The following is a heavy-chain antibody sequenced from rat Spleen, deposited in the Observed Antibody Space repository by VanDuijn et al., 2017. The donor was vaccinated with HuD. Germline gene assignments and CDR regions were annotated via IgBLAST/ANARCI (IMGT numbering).Heavy chain of an antibody. CDR3: AKRGWYYFDY. CDR2: ITSGGSNT. V-gene: IGHV5-25*01. J-gene: IGHJ2*01. CDR1: AFPFSNFV. Sequence: EVQQVESGGGLVQPGRSLKLSCAASAFPFSNFVMASVRQAPKKGLGWVASITSGGSNTYYPDSVKGRFTISRDNAKSTLYLEMGSLRSEDKATKDCAKRGWYYFDYWGQGVMVTVSS.